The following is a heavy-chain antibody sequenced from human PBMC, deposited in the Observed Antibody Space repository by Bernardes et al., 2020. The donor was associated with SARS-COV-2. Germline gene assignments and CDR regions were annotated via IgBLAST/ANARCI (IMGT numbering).Heavy chain of an antibody. Sequence: SETLSLTCAAHGGSFSNFYWSWVRQPPGKGLEWIGEIDQSGSTNYNPSLESRVTISVDTSKNQFSLKLTSVTAADTAVYFCARSVSGTNFLHWGQGTLVTVSS. CDR3: ARSVSGTNFLH. CDR1: GGSFSNFY. CDR2: IDQSGST. D-gene: IGHD6-19*01. V-gene: IGHV4-34*01. J-gene: IGHJ1*01.